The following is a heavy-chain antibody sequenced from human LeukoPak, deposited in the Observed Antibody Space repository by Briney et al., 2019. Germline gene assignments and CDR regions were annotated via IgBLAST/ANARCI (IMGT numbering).Heavy chain of an antibody. V-gene: IGHV4-59*01. CDR3: ARAGDYSNYVFDY. D-gene: IGHD4-11*01. CDR1: SGSISTYY. CDR2: IYYSGST. Sequence: ASETLSLTCTVSSGSISTYYWSCIRQPPGKGLEWIAYIYYSGSTNYNPSLQSRVTISVDTSKNQFSLKLSSVTAADTAVYYCARAGDYSNYVFDYWGQGTLVTVSS. J-gene: IGHJ4*02.